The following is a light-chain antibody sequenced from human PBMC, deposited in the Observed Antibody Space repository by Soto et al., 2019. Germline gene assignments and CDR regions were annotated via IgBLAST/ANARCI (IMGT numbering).Light chain of an antibody. V-gene: IGKV3-20*01. CDR3: QQYGNSIT. J-gene: IGKJ4*01. CDR2: GAS. CDR1: QSVSSSF. Sequence: VMTQSPGTLSLSPGERASRSRRATQSVSSSFLAWYQQRPGQAPRLLIFGASNRATGIPDRFSGSGSGTDFSLTISRLEPEDCAVYYCQQYGNSITFGGGTKVDIK.